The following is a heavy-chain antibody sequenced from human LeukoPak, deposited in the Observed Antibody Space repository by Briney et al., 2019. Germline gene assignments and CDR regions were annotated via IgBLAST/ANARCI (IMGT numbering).Heavy chain of an antibody. Sequence: GGSLRLSCAASGFTFSGSAIHWVRQASGKGLEWIGRIRSKANSYATTDVASVKGRFTISRDDSKNTAYLQMNSLKTEDTAVYYCTRPSYDSSVSGVVYWGQGTLVTVSS. CDR3: TRPSYDSSVSGVVY. D-gene: IGHD3-22*01. CDR1: GFTFSGSA. CDR2: IRSKANSYAT. J-gene: IGHJ4*02. V-gene: IGHV3-73*01.